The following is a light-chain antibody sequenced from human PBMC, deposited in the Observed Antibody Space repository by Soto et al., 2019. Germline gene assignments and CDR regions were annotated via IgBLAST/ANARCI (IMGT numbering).Light chain of an antibody. CDR1: QSISSW. CDR2: KAS. CDR3: QPYNSYPIT. Sequence: DIMMNKSTSTLSASVGDLVTITCRASQSISSWLAWYQQKPGKAPKLLIYKASTLKSGVPSRFSGSGSGTEFTLTISSLQPDDFATYYCQPYNSYPITFGQGTQLEN. J-gene: IGKJ5*01. V-gene: IGKV1-5*03.